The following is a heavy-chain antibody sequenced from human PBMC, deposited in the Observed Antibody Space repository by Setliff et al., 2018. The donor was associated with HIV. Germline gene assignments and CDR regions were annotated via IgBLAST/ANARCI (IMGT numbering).Heavy chain of an antibody. CDR3: ARDRGEQWGGDSFDM. CDR2: ISGSDNNT. Sequence: PGGSLRLSCVASGFTFGSHAMSWVRQSPGKGLEWVSSISGSDNNTYYADSVKGRFTISRDNSRNTIYLQMNSLRVEDTAVYYCARDRGEQWGGDSFDMWGQGTMVTVSS. D-gene: IGHD6-19*01. V-gene: IGHV3-23*01. CDR1: GFTFGSHA. J-gene: IGHJ3*02.